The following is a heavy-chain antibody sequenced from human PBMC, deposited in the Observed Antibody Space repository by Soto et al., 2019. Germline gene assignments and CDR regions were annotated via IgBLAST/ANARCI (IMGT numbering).Heavy chain of an antibody. CDR2: ISGGGDTT. V-gene: IGHV3-23*01. J-gene: IGHJ4*02. CDR3: AKGRGGSGSLTPRVDF. D-gene: IGHD3-10*01. CDR1: GCTFNNYA. Sequence: EVQLLESGGGLVQPGGSLRLSCAASGCTFNNYAMTWVRQAPGKGLEWVSAISGGGDTTSYADSVKVRFTVSRDGSKNTLYLQMSSLRAEDTALYYCAKGRGGSGSLTPRVDFWGQGTLVTVSS.